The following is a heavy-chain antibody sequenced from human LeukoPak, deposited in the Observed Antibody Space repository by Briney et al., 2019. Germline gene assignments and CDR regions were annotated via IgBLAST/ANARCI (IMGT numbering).Heavy chain of an antibody. Sequence: SVKVSCKASGGTFSSYAISWVRQTPGQGLEWMGRIIPIFGTANYAQKFQGRVTITTDESTSTAYMELSSLRSEDTAVYYCARAYCGGDCYPFDYWGQGTLVTVSS. D-gene: IGHD2-21*02. J-gene: IGHJ4*02. CDR1: GGTFSSYA. CDR3: ARAYCGGDCYPFDY. CDR2: IIPIFGTA. V-gene: IGHV1-69*05.